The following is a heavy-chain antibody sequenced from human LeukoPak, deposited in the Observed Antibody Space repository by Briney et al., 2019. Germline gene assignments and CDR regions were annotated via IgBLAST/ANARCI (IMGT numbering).Heavy chain of an antibody. D-gene: IGHD3-10*01. CDR2: IRSKAYGATT. V-gene: IGHV3-49*04. CDR3: ARGPILLWIHNGMDV. Sequence: GRSLRLSCAAYGFIFGDHAMSWVRQAPGKGLEWVGFIRSKAYGATTEYAASVEVRFTISRDDSKAIAYLQMNSLETEATAVYYCARGPILLWIHNGMDVWGPGTTVTVS. J-gene: IGHJ6*02. CDR1: GFIFGDHA.